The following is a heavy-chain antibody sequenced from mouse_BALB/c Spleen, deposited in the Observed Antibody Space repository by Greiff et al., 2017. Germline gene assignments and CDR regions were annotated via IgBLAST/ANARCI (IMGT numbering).Heavy chain of an antibody. Sequence: QVQLQQSGAELMKPGASVKISCKATGYTFSSYWIEWVKQRPGHGLEWIGEILPGSGSTNYNEKFKGKATFTADTSSNTAYMQLRSLTSEDSAVYYCARSGGATVVGYWGQGTTLTVSS. J-gene: IGHJ2*01. CDR2: ILPGSGST. CDR3: ARSGGATVVGY. CDR1: GYTFSSYW. D-gene: IGHD1-1*01. V-gene: IGHV1-9*01.